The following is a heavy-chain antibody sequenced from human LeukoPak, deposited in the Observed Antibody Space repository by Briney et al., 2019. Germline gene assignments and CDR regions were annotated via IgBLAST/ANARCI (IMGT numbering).Heavy chain of an antibody. CDR3: AGLVGRYSSGLYYYYFDY. V-gene: IGHV4-4*02. CDR2: MYLSGTT. J-gene: IGHJ4*02. Sequence: SETLSLTCTVSGDSINSLDLWSWVRQPPGKGLEWIGEMYLSGTTHSNPSVKGRVTISIDKSKNQFFLNLSSVTAADTAVYYCAGLVGRYSSGLYYYYFDYWGQGTLVTVSS. CDR1: GDSINSLDL. D-gene: IGHD3-22*01.